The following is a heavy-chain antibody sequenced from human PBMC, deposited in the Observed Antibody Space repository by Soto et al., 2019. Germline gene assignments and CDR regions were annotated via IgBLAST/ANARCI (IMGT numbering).Heavy chain of an antibody. CDR3: ARRPTATAS. Sequence: EAQMLESGGGSVQPGGSLRLSCAASGFTFSTYAVAWVRQSPGKGLEWVSSISKSGGDTWYADSVKGRFTISRDNSKNTLYIQMNSLRAEDTAVYYCARRPTATASWGQGTLVTVSS. D-gene: IGHD1-1*01. CDR2: ISKSGGDT. CDR1: GFTFSTYA. V-gene: IGHV3-23*01. J-gene: IGHJ5*02.